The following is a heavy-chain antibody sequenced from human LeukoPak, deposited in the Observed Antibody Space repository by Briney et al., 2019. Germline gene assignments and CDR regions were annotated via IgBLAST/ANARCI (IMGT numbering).Heavy chain of an antibody. J-gene: IGHJ6*01. V-gene: IGHV4-31*03. Sequence: PSETLSLTCTVSGGSISSGGYYWSWIRQHPGKGLEWIGYIYYSGSTNHNPSLKSRVTISVDTSKNQFSLKLSSVTAADTAVYYCARDSPPWIAAAGTDYYYGMDVWGKGPRSPSPQ. CDR1: GGSISSGGYY. D-gene: IGHD6-13*01. CDR3: ARDSPPWIAAAGTDYYYGMDV. CDR2: IYYSGST.